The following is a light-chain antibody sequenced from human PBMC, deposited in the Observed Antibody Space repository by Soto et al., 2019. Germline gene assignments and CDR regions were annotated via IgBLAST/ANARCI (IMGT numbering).Light chain of an antibody. CDR3: QPYNNWPLT. V-gene: IGKV1-39*01. CDR1: QSIDNY. J-gene: IGKJ4*01. CDR2: AAS. Sequence: DIQMTQSPSSLSASVGDRVTITCRASQSIDNYLSWYQQIPGKAPKLLIYAASNLQRGVPSRFSGSGSGTEFTLTISNLQPDDFAVYYCQPYNNWPLTFGGGTKV.